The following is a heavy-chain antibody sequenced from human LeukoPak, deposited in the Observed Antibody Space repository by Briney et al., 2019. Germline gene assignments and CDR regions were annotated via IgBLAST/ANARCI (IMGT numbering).Heavy chain of an antibody. CDR1: GFTFSSYA. Sequence: GGSLRLSCAASGFTFSSYAMHWVRQAPGKGLEWVAVISYDGSNKYYADSVKGRFTISRDNSKNTLYLQMNSLRAEDTAVYYCAKDLTRSYSNWFDPWGQGTLVTVSS. D-gene: IGHD1-26*01. J-gene: IGHJ5*02. CDR2: ISYDGSNK. V-gene: IGHV3-30-3*01. CDR3: AKDLTRSYSNWFDP.